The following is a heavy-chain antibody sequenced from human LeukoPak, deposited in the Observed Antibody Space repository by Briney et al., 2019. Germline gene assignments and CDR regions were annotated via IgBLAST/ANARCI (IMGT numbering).Heavy chain of an antibody. Sequence: GSLRLSCAASGFTVSSNYMSWVRQAPGKGLEWIGNIHHSGSTYYNPSLKSRVTISVDTSKNQLSLKMSSVTAADTAVYYCARVAAGIAFFQHWGQGTLVTVSS. CDR1: GFTVSSNY. CDR3: ARVAAGIAFFQH. J-gene: IGHJ1*01. CDR2: IHHSGST. V-gene: IGHV4-38-2*01. D-gene: IGHD6-13*01.